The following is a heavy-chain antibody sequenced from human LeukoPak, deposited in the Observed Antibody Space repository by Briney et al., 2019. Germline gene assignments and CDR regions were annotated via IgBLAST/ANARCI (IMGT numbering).Heavy chain of an antibody. D-gene: IGHD4-17*01. V-gene: IGHV4-38-2*01. Sequence: KPSETLSLTCAISTYSINSDYHWAWIRQPPGKGLEWIGSIYHTGRTYYNPAHKTRVTILLDTSRNQFSLRLSSVTASDTAVYYCARQDYGDSLFDYWGQGTLVSVSS. J-gene: IGHJ4*02. CDR1: TYSINSDYH. CDR3: ARQDYGDSLFDY. CDR2: IYHTGRT.